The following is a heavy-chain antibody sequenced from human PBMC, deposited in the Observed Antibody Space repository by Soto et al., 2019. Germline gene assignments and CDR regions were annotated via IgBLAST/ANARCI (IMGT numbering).Heavy chain of an antibody. CDR3: XXXXTXTFCDGGPCYSVQTKIHDS. J-gene: IGHJ4*02. CDR2: IKSKIAGGTA. D-gene: IGHD2-15*01. V-gene: IGHV3-15*01. CDR1: GFTFSNGW. Sequence: EVQLVESGGGLVKPGGSLRLSCAASGFTFSNGWMSWVRQAPGKGLEWVGRIKSKIAGGTADYSVLVKGRFTISRDDSXXXXXXXXXXXXXXXXXXXXXXXXXTXTFCDGGPCYSVQTKIHDSWGQGTLVTVSS.